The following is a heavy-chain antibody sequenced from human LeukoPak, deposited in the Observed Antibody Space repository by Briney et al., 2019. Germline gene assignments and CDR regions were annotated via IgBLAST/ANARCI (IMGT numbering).Heavy chain of an antibody. CDR2: IYSSGGT. D-gene: IGHD6-13*01. J-gene: IGHJ4*02. CDR1: GGSINSYY. V-gene: IGHV4-59*01. CDR3: ARGYS. Sequence: SETLSLTCTVSGGSINSYYWSWIRQPPEKGLEWIAYIYSSGGTSYNPSLRSRVTISVDTSKNHFSLRLSSVTAADTAVYYCARGYSWGQGTLVTVSS.